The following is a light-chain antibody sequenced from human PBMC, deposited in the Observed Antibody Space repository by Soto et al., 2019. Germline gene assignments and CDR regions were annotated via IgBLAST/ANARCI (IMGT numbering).Light chain of an antibody. CDR3: QQLRSYPLT. V-gene: IGKV1-9*01. J-gene: IGKJ4*01. CDR2: AAS. Sequence: DIQLTQSPSFLSASVGDRVTITCRASQGISSYLAWYQVKPGKAPKPLIYAASTLQSGVPSRFSGSGSGTEFTLTISSLQPEDVATYYCQQLRSYPLTFGGGTKVEIK. CDR1: QGISSY.